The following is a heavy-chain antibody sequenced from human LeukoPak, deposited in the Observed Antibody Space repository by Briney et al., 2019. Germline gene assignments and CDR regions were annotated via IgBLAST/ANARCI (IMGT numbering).Heavy chain of an antibody. CDR1: GYTFIGYG. J-gene: IGHJ6*02. D-gene: IGHD5-24*01. CDR2: MNPNSGNT. V-gene: IGHV1-8*02. Sequence: ASVKVSRKASGYTFIGYGINWVRQAPGQGLEWMGWMNPNSGNTGYAQKFQGRFTLTRETFISTAYMELSSLRSDDTAVYYCVRAMAPLDTFNYQYAMDVWGQGTMVTVSS. CDR3: VRAMAPLDTFNYQYAMDV.